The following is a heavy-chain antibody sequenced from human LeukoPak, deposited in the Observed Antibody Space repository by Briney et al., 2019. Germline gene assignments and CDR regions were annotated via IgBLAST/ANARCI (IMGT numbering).Heavy chain of an antibody. CDR3: ARGVGYCSGTSCPVDY. J-gene: IGHJ4*02. CDR2: ISSSGSTI. D-gene: IGHD2-2*01. V-gene: IGHV3-48*03. CDR1: GFTFSSYE. Sequence: GGSLRLSCAASGFTFSSYEMNWVRQAPGKGLEWVSYISSSGSTIYYADSVKGRFTISRDNAKNSLYLQMNSLSAEDTAVYYCARGVGYCSGTSCPVDYWGQGTLVTVSS.